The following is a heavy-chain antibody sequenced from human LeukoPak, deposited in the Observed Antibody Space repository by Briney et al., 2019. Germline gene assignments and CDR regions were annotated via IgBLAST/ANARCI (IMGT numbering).Heavy chain of an antibody. CDR3: AKDYERRWGYSDY. J-gene: IGHJ4*02. D-gene: IGHD5-18*01. CDR2: ISGSGGST. V-gene: IGHV3-23*01. CDR1: GFTFSSYA. Sequence: GGSLRLSCAASGFTFSSYAMSWVRQAPGKGLGWVSAISGSGGSTYYADSVKGRFTISRDNSKNTLYLQMNSLRAEDTAVYYCAKDYERRWGYSDYWGQGTLVTVSS.